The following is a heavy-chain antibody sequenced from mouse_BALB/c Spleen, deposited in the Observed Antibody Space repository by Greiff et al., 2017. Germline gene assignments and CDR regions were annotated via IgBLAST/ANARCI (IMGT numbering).Heavy chain of an antibody. Sequence: EVMLVESGGGLVKPGGSLKLSCAASGFTFSSYAMSWVRQSPEKRLEWVAEISSGGSYTYYPDTVTGRFTISRDNAKNTLYLEMSSLRSEDTAMYYCASHYYGSSLGFAYWGQGTLVTVSA. V-gene: IGHV5-9-4*01. CDR1: GFTFSSYA. J-gene: IGHJ3*01. CDR3: ASHYYGSSLGFAY. CDR2: ISSGGSYT. D-gene: IGHD1-1*01.